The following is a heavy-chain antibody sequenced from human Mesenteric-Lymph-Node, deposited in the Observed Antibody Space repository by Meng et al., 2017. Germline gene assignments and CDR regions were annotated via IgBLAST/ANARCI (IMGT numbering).Heavy chain of an antibody. Sequence: ASVKVSCKASGYTFTGYYMHWVRQAPGQGLEWMGWISAYNGFTKYAQMFQGRVTMTTQTSTSTVYLELRSLTSDDTAVYYCAKSKHFYGSGSFYKIPSEFDQWGQGTLVTVSS. CDR2: ISAYNGFT. CDR3: AKSKHFYGSGSFYKIPSEFDQ. D-gene: IGHD3-10*01. V-gene: IGHV1-18*04. J-gene: IGHJ4*02. CDR1: GYTFTGYY.